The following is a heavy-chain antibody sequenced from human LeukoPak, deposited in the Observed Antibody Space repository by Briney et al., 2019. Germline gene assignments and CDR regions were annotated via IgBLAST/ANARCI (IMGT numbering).Heavy chain of an antibody. J-gene: IGHJ4*02. D-gene: IGHD6-13*01. Sequence: ASVKVSCKASGYTFTSYYMHWVRQAPGQRLEWMGWINAGNGNTKYSQEFQGRVTITRDTSASTAYMELSSLRSEDMAVYYCARGPNGAAAGPDFDYWGQGTLVTVSS. V-gene: IGHV1-3*03. CDR1: GYTFTSYY. CDR3: ARGPNGAAAGPDFDY. CDR2: INAGNGNT.